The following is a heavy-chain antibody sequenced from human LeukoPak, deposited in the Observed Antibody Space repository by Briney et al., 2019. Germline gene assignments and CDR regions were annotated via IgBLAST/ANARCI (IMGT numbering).Heavy chain of an antibody. J-gene: IGHJ3*02. CDR1: GFTFSNYD. CDR3: ARGQMAVAGTFDI. CDR2: INSDGSST. D-gene: IGHD6-19*01. Sequence: GGSLRLSCSAPGFTFSNYDMHWVRQAPGKGLVWVSRINSDGSSTSYADSVKGRFTISRDNAKNTLYLQMNSLRAEDTAVYYCARGQMAVAGTFDIWGQGTMVTVSS. V-gene: IGHV3-74*01.